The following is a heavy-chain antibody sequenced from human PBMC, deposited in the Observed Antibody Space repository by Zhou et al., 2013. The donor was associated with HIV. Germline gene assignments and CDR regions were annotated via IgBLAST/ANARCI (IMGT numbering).Heavy chain of an antibody. CDR1: GGSFSGYY. CDR2: INHSGST. D-gene: IGHD4-17*01. CDR3: ARHRSSYGGNPGGFDY. V-gene: IGHV4-34*01. Sequence: QVQLQQWGAGLLKPSETLSLTCVVYGGSFSGYYWSWIRQPPGKGLEWIGEINHSGSTNYNPSLKSRVTLSVDTSKNQFSLKLSSVTAADTAVYYCARHRSSYGGNPGGFDYWGQGTLVTGLL. J-gene: IGHJ4*02.